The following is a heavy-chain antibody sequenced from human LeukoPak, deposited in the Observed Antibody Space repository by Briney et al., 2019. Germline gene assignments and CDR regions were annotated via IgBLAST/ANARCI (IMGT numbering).Heavy chain of an antibody. CDR3: ARWNPYDSSGYYYAFDY. CDR2: VSYSGST. CDR1: GGSISGYY. J-gene: IGHJ4*02. D-gene: IGHD3-22*01. V-gene: IGHV4-59*01. Sequence: SETLSLTCTVSGGSISGYYWSWIRQPPGKGLEWIGYVSYSGSTNYNPPLKSRVTMSVDTSKNQVSLKLRSVTTADTAVYYCARWNPYDSSGYYYAFDYWGQGTLVTVSS.